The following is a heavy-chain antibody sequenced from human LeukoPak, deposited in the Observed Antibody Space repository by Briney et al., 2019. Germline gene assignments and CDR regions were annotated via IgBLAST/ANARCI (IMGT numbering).Heavy chain of an antibody. Sequence: SVKVSCKASRGTFRSYAISWVRQAPGQGFEWMGRIIPIFGIANHAQKFQGRVTITADKSTSTAYMGLRSLRSEDTAVYYCARDGNGHSSGWYRGYFDYWGQGALVTVSS. D-gene: IGHD6-19*01. CDR1: RGTFRSYA. J-gene: IGHJ4*02. CDR2: IIPIFGIA. CDR3: ARDGNGHSSGWYRGYFDY. V-gene: IGHV1-69*04.